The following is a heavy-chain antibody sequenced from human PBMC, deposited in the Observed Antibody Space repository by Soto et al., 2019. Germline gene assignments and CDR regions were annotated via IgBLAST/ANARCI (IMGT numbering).Heavy chain of an antibody. D-gene: IGHD3-3*01. CDR2: IYYSGST. J-gene: IGHJ5*02. CDR1: GGSISSYY. V-gene: IGHV4-59*01. Sequence: SETLSLTCTVSGGSISSYYWSWIRQPPGKGLEWIGYIYYSGSTNYNPSLKSRVTISVDTSKNQFSLKLSSVTAADTAVYYCARDLWSGFHWFDPWGQGTLVTVSS. CDR3: ARDLWSGFHWFDP.